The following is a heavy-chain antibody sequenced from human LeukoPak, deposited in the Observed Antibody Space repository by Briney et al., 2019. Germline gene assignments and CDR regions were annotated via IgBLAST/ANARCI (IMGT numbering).Heavy chain of an antibody. CDR1: GFTFTSYW. J-gene: IGHJ4*02. CDR3: ARVRGDRDILTGYFKLYFDY. V-gene: IGHV3-7*04. CDR2: IKQDGSEK. Sequence: SGGSLRLSCAASGFTFTSYWMSWVRQAPGKGLEWVANIKQDGSEKNYVDSVKGRFTISRDNGKNSLYLQMNSLRGDDTAVYYCARVRGDRDILTGYFKLYFDYWGQGTLVTVSS. D-gene: IGHD3-9*01.